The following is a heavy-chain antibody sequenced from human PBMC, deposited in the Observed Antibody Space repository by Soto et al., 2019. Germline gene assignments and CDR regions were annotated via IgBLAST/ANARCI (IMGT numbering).Heavy chain of an antibody. J-gene: IGHJ4*02. CDR1: GFTFSSYA. CDR2: ISYDGSNK. V-gene: IGHV3-30-3*01. CDR3: ARIKTNGGGGIDY. Sequence: QVQLVESGGGVVQPGRSLRLSCAASGFTFSSYAMHWVRQAPGKGLEWVAVISYDGSNKYYADSVKGRFTISRDNSKNPVDLKMNRLRGEDTAVYYCARIKTNGGGGIDYWGQGTLVTVSS. D-gene: IGHD1-1*01.